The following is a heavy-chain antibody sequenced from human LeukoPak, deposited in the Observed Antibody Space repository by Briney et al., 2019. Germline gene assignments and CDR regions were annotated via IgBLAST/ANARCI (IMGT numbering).Heavy chain of an antibody. J-gene: IGHJ4*02. CDR2: IIPISSTA. Sequence: ASVKVSCKASGGTFSSYAISWVRQAPGQELEWMGGIIPISSTANYAQKFQGRVTFTTDESTSTAYMELTSLRSEDTAVYYCARGGTFYRGTLLNYFDYWGQGSLVTVSS. CDR3: ARGGTFYRGTLLNYFDY. V-gene: IGHV1-69*05. D-gene: IGHD1-14*01. CDR1: GGTFSSYA.